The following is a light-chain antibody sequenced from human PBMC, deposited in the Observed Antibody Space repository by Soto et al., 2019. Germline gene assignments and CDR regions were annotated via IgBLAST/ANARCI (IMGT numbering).Light chain of an antibody. CDR3: QQYGSLPWT. CDR1: QSVSSN. Sequence: EIVLTQSPATLSVSPGERATLSCRASQSVSSNLAWYQQKPGQAPRPLIYGASSRVPGIPDRFSGSGSGTDFTLTISRLEPEDFAVYYCQQYGSLPWTFGQGTKVDIK. V-gene: IGKV3-20*01. CDR2: GAS. J-gene: IGKJ1*01.